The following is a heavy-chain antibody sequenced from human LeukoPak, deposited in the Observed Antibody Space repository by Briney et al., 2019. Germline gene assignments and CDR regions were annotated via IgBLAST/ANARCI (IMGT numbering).Heavy chain of an antibody. Sequence: SETLSLTCTVSGGSISSYYWSWIRQPRGKGLEWIGRIYISGSTNYNPSLRSRVTMSIDTSKNQFSLKLTSMTAADSAVYYCVRDPTGLLRPTNWFDPRGQGTLVTVSS. V-gene: IGHV4-4*07. CDR2: IYISGST. J-gene: IGHJ5*02. D-gene: IGHD3-22*01. CDR3: VRDPTGLLRPTNWFDP. CDR1: GGSISSYY.